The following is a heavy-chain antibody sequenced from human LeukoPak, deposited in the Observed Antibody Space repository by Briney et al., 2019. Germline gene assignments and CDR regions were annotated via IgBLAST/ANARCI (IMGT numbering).Heavy chain of an antibody. D-gene: IGHD3-22*01. J-gene: IGHJ4*02. V-gene: IGHV4-34*01. CDR2: INHSGST. CDR3: ARGTGYYDSSGYYSFDY. Sequence: SETLSLTCAVYGGSFSGYYWSWIRQPPGKGLEWIGEINHSGSTNYNPSLKSRATISVDTSKNQFSLKLSSVTAADTAVYYCARGTGYYDSSGYYSFDYWGQGTLVTVSS. CDR1: GGSFSGYY.